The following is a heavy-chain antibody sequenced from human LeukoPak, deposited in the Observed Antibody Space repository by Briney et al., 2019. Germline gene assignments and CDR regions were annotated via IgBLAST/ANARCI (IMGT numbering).Heavy chain of an antibody. D-gene: IGHD4-17*01. J-gene: IGHJ3*01. CDR2: IRGSGEGT. CDR3: GRDPNGDYVGAFDF. V-gene: IGHV3-23*01. CDR1: GFTFTNYA. Sequence: GGSLRLSCEGSGFTFTNYALTWVRQAPGKGLEWVSSIRGSGEGTSYADSVKGRFTMSRDNSKSTLYLQMNSLRAGDTAVYYCGRDPNGDYVGAFDFWGQGTLLTVSS.